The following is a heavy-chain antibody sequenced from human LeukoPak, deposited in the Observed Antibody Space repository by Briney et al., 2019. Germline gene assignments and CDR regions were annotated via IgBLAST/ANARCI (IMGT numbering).Heavy chain of an antibody. CDR2: IYYSGST. V-gene: IGHV4-31*03. CDR1: GGSISSGGYY. CDR3: ARSLVPAAYLSPDHWYFDL. D-gene: IGHD2-2*01. J-gene: IGHJ2*01. Sequence: SQTLSLTCTVSGGSISSGGYYWSWIRQHPGKGLEWIGYIYYSGSTYYNPSLKSRVTILVDTSKNQFSLKLSSVTAADTAVYYCARSLVPAAYLSPDHWYFDLWGRGTLVTVSS.